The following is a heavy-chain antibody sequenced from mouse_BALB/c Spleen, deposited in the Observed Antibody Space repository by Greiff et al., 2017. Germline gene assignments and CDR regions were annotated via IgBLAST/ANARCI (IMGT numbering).Heavy chain of an antibody. CDR3: ARFPYDGNSYAMDY. V-gene: IGHV5-4*02. D-gene: IGHD2-3*01. J-gene: IGHJ4*01. CDR2: ISDGGSYT. Sequence: EVMLVESGGGLVKPGGSLKLSCAASGFTFSDYYMYWVRQTPEKRLEWVATISDGGSYTYYPDSVKGRFTISRDNAKNNLYLQMSSLKSEDTAMYYCARFPYDGNSYAMDYWGQGTSVTVSS. CDR1: GFTFSDYY.